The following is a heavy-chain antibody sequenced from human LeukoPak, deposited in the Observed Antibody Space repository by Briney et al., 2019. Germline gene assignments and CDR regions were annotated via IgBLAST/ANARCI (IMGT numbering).Heavy chain of an antibody. D-gene: IGHD3-16*01. V-gene: IGHV3-23*01. J-gene: IGHJ6*02. CDR2: ICSNSGHT. Sequence: GGSLRLSWVGLGFTFSCTVMSWVRQAPGKGVEWVSGICSNSGHTDYTDTMRGRFTVSRDNSKNTLYLQMNSLRADDAAVYYCAKVLGHGSNGNYWYGMDVWGQGTTVTVSS. CDR3: AKVLGHGSNGNYWYGMDV. CDR1: GFTFSCTV.